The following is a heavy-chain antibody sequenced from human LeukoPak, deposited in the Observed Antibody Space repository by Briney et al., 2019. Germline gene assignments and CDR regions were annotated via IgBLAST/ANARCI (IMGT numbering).Heavy chain of an antibody. CDR1: GGSISSCSYY. CDR2: IYTSGST. V-gene: IGHV4-61*02. Sequence: SQTLSLTCTVSGGSISSCSYYWSWIRQPAGKGLEWIGRIYTSGSTNYNPSLKSRVTISVDTSKNQFSLKLSSVTAADTAVYYCAREIYPATFDYWGQGTLVTVSS. CDR3: AREIYPATFDY. J-gene: IGHJ4*02. D-gene: IGHD2-15*01.